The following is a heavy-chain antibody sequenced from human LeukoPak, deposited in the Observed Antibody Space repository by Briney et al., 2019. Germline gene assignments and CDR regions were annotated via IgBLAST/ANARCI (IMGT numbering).Heavy chain of an antibody. Sequence: GGSLRLSRAASGFTGSNNYMSWVRQAPGKGLEWVSAIHSSGGTYYADSVKGRFTISRDTSKNTLYLQINSLRVEDTAVYYCIVFGDSNHWGQGTLVTVSS. D-gene: IGHD4-17*01. CDR1: GFTGSNNY. J-gene: IGHJ5*02. CDR2: IHSSGGT. V-gene: IGHV3-53*01. CDR3: IVFGDSNH.